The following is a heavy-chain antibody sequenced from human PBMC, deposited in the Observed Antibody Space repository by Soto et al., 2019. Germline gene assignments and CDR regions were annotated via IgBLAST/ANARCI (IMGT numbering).Heavy chain of an antibody. V-gene: IGHV3-33*01. CDR3: ARGAQDWNYDYYYYYGMDV. J-gene: IGHJ6*02. Sequence: GALRLSCAASGFTFSSYGMHWVRQAPGKGLEWVAVIWYDGSNKYYADSVKGRFTISRDNSKNTLYLQMNSLRAEDTAVYYCARGAQDWNYDYYYYYGMDVWGQGTTVTVSS. CDR1: GFTFSSYG. D-gene: IGHD1-7*01. CDR2: IWYDGSNK.